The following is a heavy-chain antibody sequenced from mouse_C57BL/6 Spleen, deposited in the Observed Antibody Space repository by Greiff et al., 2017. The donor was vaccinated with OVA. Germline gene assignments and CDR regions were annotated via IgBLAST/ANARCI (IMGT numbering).Heavy chain of an antibody. J-gene: IGHJ1*03. CDR3: AGGYDGDWYFDV. CDR1: GYTFTSYW. CDR2: INPSSGYT. V-gene: IGHV1-7*01. Sequence: VQRVESGAELAKPGASVKLSCKASGYTFTSYWMHWVKQRPGQGLEWIGYINPSSGYTKYNQKFKDKATLTADKSSSTAYMQLSSLTYEDSAVYYCAGGYDGDWYFDVWGTGTTVTVSS. D-gene: IGHD2-2*01.